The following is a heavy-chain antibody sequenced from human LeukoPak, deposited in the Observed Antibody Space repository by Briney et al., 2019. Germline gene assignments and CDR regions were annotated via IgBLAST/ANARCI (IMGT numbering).Heavy chain of an antibody. CDR3: ASLDTAKQPLANH. D-gene: IGHD5-18*01. CDR1: GFTFSSYS. V-gene: IGHV3-48*01. Sequence: GGSLRLSCAASGFTFSSYSMNWVRQAPGKGLEWVSYISSSSSTIYYADSVKGRFTISRDNAKNSLYLQMNTLRVEDTAMYYCASLDTAKQPLANHWGQGTLVTVSS. J-gene: IGHJ5*02. CDR2: ISSSSSTI.